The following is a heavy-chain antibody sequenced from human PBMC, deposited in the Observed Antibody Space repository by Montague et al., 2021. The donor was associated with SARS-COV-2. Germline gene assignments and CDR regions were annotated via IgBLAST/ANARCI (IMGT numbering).Heavy chain of an antibody. CDR3: ARVRYYGSGTSLGMDV. CDR1: GDSISTDNW. CDR2: INHSGSA. V-gene: IGHV4/OR15-8*01. J-gene: IGHJ6*02. Sequence: SETLSLTCVVSGDSISTDNWWTWVRQPPGKGLEWIGEINHSGSANYNPSLKSRVTISVDTSKNQFSLKLSSVTAADTAVYYCARVRYYGSGTSLGMDVWGQGTTVTVSS. D-gene: IGHD3-10*01.